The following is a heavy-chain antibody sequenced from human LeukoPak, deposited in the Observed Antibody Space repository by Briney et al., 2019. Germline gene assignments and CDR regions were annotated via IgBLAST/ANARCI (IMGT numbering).Heavy chain of an antibody. J-gene: IGHJ4*02. CDR3: VKDGGLYGERVY. CDR2: ISYDGSNK. CDR1: GFTLSSYC. Sequence: GRSLTLSCAASGFTLSSYCMHWVRQAPGKGREWVAVISYDGSNKYYADSVKGRFTISRDNSKNTLYLQMNSLRDEDTGVYYCVKDGGLYGERVYWGQGTLVTVSS. D-gene: IGHD3-16*01. V-gene: IGHV3-30*18.